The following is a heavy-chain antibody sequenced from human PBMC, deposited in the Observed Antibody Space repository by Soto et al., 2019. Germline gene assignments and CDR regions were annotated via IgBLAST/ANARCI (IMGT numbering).Heavy chain of an antibody. CDR1: GFTFSSYW. Sequence: GGSLRLSCAASGFTFSSYWMGWVRQAPGKGLEWVANIKQDGSEKYYVDSVKGRFTISRDNAKNSLYLQMNSLRAEDTAVYYCARARDGAMANYYYYYYMDVWGKGTTVTVS. CDR2: IKQDGSEK. D-gene: IGHD5-18*01. CDR3: ARARDGAMANYYYYYYMDV. V-gene: IGHV3-7*01. J-gene: IGHJ6*03.